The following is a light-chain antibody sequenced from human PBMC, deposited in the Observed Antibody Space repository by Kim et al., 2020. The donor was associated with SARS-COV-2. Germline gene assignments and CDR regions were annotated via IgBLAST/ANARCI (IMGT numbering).Light chain of an antibody. CDR1: KRDDRSY. CDR2: GAS. V-gene: IGKV3-20*01. CDR3: TSPRT. Sequence: LSLSPGETATRTCRAVKRDDRSYLDWYPQRPGKAPRLLIYGASSRATGITDRFSGSGFGTDFTSTINRLEPEDFEVHYCTSPRTFGQGTKVDIK. J-gene: IGKJ1*01.